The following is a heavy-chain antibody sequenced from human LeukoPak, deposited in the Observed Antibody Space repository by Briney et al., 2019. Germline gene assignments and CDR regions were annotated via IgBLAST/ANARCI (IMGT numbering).Heavy chain of an antibody. Sequence: GGSLRLSCAASGFRFTDYSMSWVRQAPGKGLEWVAGLGRSGEYKYYADSVKGRFTISRDNSKNTLYLQMNSLRAEDTAVYYCARGRTTTDYWGQGTLVTVSS. CDR1: GFRFTDYS. CDR3: ARGRTTTDY. D-gene: IGHD1-1*01. J-gene: IGHJ4*02. CDR2: LGRSGEYK. V-gene: IGHV3-23*01.